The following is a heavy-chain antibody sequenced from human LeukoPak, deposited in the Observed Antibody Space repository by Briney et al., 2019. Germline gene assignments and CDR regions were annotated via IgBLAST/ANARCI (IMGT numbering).Heavy chain of an antibody. D-gene: IGHD4-17*01. Sequence: ASVKVSCKASGYTFTSYYMHWVRQAPGQGLEWMGIINPSGGSASYAQKFQGRVTMTRDTSTSTVYMELSSLRSEDTAVYYCASTVLATDAFDIWGQGTMVTVSS. CDR1: GYTFTSYY. V-gene: IGHV1-46*01. CDR3: ASTVLATDAFDI. CDR2: INPSGGSA. J-gene: IGHJ3*02.